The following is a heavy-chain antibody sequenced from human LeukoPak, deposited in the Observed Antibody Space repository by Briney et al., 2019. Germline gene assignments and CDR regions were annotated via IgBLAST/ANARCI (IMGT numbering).Heavy chain of an antibody. V-gene: IGHV3-30*18. CDR2: ISYDGSNE. Sequence: GRSLRLSCAASGFTFSSHAMHWVRQAPGKGLEWVAVISYDGSNEDYADSVNGRFTMSRDNSKNTLYLQMISLRAEDTAVYYCAKGRPVVRGPFDYWGQGTLVTVSS. D-gene: IGHD3-10*01. J-gene: IGHJ4*02. CDR3: AKGRPVVRGPFDY. CDR1: GFTFSSHA.